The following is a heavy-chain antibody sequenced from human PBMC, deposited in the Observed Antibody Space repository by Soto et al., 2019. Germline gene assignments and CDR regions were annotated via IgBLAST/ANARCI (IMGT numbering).Heavy chain of an antibody. J-gene: IGHJ4*02. CDR2: IIPILGIR. CDR3: ARDVGD. D-gene: IGHD1-26*01. Sequence: QLQLVQSGAEVKKPGSSVKVSCKASGGSFSTYTITWVRQAPGQGLAWLGRIIPILGIRDYAQKFQARVTITADKSTSTAYMELSSLTSEDTAVYYCARDVGDLGQGTLVTVSS. V-gene: IGHV1-69*08. CDR1: GGSFSTYT.